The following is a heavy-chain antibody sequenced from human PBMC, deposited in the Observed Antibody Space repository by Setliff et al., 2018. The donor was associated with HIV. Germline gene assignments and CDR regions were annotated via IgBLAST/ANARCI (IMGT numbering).Heavy chain of an antibody. Sequence: SSETLSLTCTVSGGSISTNYYWGWIRQPPGKGLEWIGSAYYSGSSYYSPSLRSRVTISVDTSKDQFSLKLSSVTAADTAVYYCARDYYDYVWGSYRLFDYWGQGTLVTVSS. V-gene: IGHV4-39*07. J-gene: IGHJ4*02. D-gene: IGHD3-16*02. CDR2: AYYSGSS. CDR3: ARDYYDYVWGSYRLFDY. CDR1: GGSISTNYY.